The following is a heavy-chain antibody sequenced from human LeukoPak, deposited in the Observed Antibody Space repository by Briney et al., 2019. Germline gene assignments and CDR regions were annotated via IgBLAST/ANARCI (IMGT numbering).Heavy chain of an antibody. V-gene: IGHV3-48*01. CDR3: ARGTGSGWYERLYNWFDP. D-gene: IGHD6-19*01. CDR1: GFTFSSYS. CDR2: ISSSSSTI. J-gene: IGHJ5*02. Sequence: HTGGSLRLSCAASGFTFSSYSMNWVRQAPGKGLEWVSYISSSSSTIYYADSVKGRFTISRDNAKNSLYLQMNSLRAEDTAVYYCARGTGSGWYERLYNWFDPWGQGTLVTVSS.